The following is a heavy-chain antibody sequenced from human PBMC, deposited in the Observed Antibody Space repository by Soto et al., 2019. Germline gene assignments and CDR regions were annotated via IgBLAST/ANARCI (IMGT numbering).Heavy chain of an antibody. CDR1: GFTFNNYA. CDR3: ARGDGYIYGNTFDS. CDR2: ISYDGSNK. Sequence: GGSLRLFCAASGFTFNNYAMHWVRQAPGKGLEWVAFISYDGSNKYYADSVTGRFTISRDNSRNTLYLQMNSLRAEDTAVYYCARGDGYIYGNTFDSWGQGTLVTVSS. D-gene: IGHD5-18*01. V-gene: IGHV3-30-3*01. J-gene: IGHJ4*02.